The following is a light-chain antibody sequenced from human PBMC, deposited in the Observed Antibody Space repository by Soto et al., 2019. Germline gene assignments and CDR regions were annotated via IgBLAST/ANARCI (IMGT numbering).Light chain of an antibody. J-gene: IGKJ4*01. CDR1: QSIGVW. V-gene: IGKV1-5*01. CDR2: DAS. CDR3: QQYHTWPVT. Sequence: DIQMTQSPSTLSSSVGDRVTITCRASQSIGVWLAWYQQKPGRAPKLLIYDASTLQRGVPSRFSGSGSGTEFTLNISSLQPEDCATYYCQQYHTWPVTFGGGTKVDIK.